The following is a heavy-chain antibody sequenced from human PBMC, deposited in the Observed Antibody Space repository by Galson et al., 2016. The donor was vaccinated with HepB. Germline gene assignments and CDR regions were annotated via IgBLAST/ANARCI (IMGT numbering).Heavy chain of an antibody. CDR2: ILFDGSKK. J-gene: IGHJ3*02. Sequence: SLRLSCAASGFTFGSYAMHWVRQAPGKGLEWVAFILFDGSKKDYADSVKGRFTISRDNSQNTVSLQMNSLRGEDMASYYCASFVHLLIWGQGTKVTVSS. V-gene: IGHV3-30*04. D-gene: IGHD2-15*01. CDR3: ASFVHLLI. CDR1: GFTFGSYA.